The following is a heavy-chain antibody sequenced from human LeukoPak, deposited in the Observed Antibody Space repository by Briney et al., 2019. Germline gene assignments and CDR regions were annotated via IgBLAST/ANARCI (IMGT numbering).Heavy chain of an antibody. V-gene: IGHV3-23*01. Sequence: GGSLRLSCVASGFTFSSYAMGWVRQAPGKRPEWVSSLTDSGGTTYYVDSVKGRFTISRDNAKNSLYLQMNSLRADDTAVYYCARCSSRRSASDYWGQGTLVTVSS. CDR1: GFTFSSYA. J-gene: IGHJ4*02. CDR3: ARCSSRRSASDY. D-gene: IGHD3-10*02. CDR2: LTDSGGTT.